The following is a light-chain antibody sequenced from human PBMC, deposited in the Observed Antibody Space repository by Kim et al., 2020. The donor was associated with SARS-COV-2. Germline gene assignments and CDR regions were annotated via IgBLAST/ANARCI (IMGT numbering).Light chain of an antibody. Sequence: SYVLTQPPSVSVAPGKTARITCGGTNIGSKSVNWYQRRPGQAPVVVIYDDSDRPSGITERFSGSNSGNTATLTISRVEAEDEADYYCHVWDRSSDHYVFGTGTKVTVL. CDR3: HVWDRSSDHYV. V-gene: IGLV3-21*04. CDR1: NIGSKS. CDR2: DDS. J-gene: IGLJ1*01.